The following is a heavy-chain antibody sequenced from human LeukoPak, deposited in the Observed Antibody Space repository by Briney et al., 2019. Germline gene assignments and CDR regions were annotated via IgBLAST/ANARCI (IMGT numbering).Heavy chain of an antibody. CDR1: GGSFSGYY. CDR3: ASYAWGVDV. J-gene: IGHJ6*02. CDR2: INHSGST. D-gene: IGHD3-16*01. V-gene: IGHV4-34*01. Sequence: SETLSLTCAVYGGSFSGYYWSWIRQPPGKWLEWIGEINHSGSTNYNPSLKSRVTIPVDTSKNQFSLKLSSVTAADTAVYYCASYAWGVDVWGQGTTVTVSS.